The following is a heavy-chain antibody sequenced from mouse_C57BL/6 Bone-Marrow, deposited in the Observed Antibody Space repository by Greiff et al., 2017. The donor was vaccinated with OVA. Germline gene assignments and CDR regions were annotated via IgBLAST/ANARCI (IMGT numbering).Heavy chain of an antibody. CDR1: GYSFTGYY. CDR3: ARFTDY. CDR2: INPSTGGT. J-gene: IGHJ2*01. V-gene: IGHV1-42*01. Sequence: EVQLVESGPELVKPGASVKISCKASGYSFTGYYMNWVKQSPEKSLEWIGEINPSTGGTTYNQKFKAKATLTVDKSSSTAYMQLKSLTSEDSAVYYCARFTDYWGQGTTLTVSS.